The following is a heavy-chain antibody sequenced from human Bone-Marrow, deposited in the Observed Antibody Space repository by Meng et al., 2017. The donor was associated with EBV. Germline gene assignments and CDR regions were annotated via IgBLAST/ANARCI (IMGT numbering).Heavy chain of an antibody. CDR2: INHSGST. D-gene: IGHD3-10*01. Sequence: QGRLQQWGAGLLKSSETLSLTCAVYGGSFSGYYWSWIRQPPGKGLEWIGEINHSGSTNYNPSLKSRVTISLDKSKNQFSLRLTSVTAADTAVYYCSIIIYGSGLNSWFDPWGQGTLVTVSS. CDR3: SIIIYGSGLNSWFDP. V-gene: IGHV4-34*01. CDR1: GGSFSGYY. J-gene: IGHJ5*02.